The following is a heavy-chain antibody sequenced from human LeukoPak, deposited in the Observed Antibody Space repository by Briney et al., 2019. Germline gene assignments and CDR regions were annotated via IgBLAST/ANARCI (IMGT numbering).Heavy chain of an antibody. CDR2: INHSGST. D-gene: IGHD2-15*01. J-gene: IGHJ6*02. CDR1: GGSFSGYY. CDR3: VRGYCSGGSCYSYYGMDV. V-gene: IGHV4-34*01. Sequence: SETLSLTCAVYGGSFSGYYWGWIRQPPGKGLEWIGEINHSGSTNYNPSLKSRVTISVDTSKNQFSLKLSSVTAADTAVYYCVRGYCSGGSCYSYYGMDVWGQGTTVTVSS.